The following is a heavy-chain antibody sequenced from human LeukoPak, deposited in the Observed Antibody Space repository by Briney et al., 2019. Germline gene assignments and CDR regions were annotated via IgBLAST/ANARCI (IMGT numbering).Heavy chain of an antibody. CDR2: ISAYNGNT. V-gene: IGHV1-18*01. J-gene: IGHJ5*02. CDR3: ARARDYYYDSSGYYSSNWFDP. Sequence: ASVKVSCKASGYTFTSYGISWVRQAPGQGLEWMGWISAYNGNTNYAQKLQGRVTMTTDTSTSTAYVELRSLRSDDTAVYYCARARDYYYDSSGYYSSNWFDPWGQGTLVTVSS. CDR1: GYTFTSYG. D-gene: IGHD3-22*01.